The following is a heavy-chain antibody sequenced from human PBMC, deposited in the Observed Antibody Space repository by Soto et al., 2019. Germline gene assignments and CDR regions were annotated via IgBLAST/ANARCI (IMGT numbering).Heavy chain of an antibody. Sequence: LRLSCAASGFTFRSYGMTWVRQAPGKGLEWVSFSSATGSGTYYADSVKGRFTISRDNSKNTLYLQMTSLRADDTAVYYCAKDRRAGGNYGFYSDFWGQGALVTVSS. CDR3: AKDRRAGGNYGFYSDF. D-gene: IGHD1-7*01. CDR1: GFTFRSYG. J-gene: IGHJ4*02. CDR2: SSATGSGT. V-gene: IGHV3-23*01.